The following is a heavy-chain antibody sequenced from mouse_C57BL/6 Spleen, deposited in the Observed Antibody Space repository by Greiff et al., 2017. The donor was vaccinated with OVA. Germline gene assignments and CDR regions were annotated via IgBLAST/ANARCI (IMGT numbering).Heavy chain of an antibody. CDR2: IYPGSGST. CDR1: GYTFTSYW. D-gene: IGHD2-3*01. CDR3: ARDDGLAY. Sequence: VQVVESGAELVKPGASVKMSCKASGYTFTSYWITWVKQRPGQGLEWIGDIYPGSGSTNYNEKFKSKATLTVDTSSSTAYMQLSSLTSEDSAVYYGARDDGLAYWGQGTLVTVSA. J-gene: IGHJ3*01. V-gene: IGHV1-55*01.